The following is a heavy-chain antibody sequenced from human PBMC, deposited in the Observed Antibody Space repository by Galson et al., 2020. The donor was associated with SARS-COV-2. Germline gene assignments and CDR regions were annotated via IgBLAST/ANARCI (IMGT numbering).Heavy chain of an antibody. D-gene: IGHD3-16*01. J-gene: IGHJ4*02. V-gene: IGHV1-69*13. CDR2: IIHIFDTA. Sequence: SVKVSCKASGGPLSSSDINWVRQAPGQGLEWMGGIIHIFDTAKYAQKFQGRVTITADESATTAYMELTSLRSEDTAMYFCARGEVQTLDYWGQGTLVTVSS. CDR3: ARGEVQTLDY. CDR1: GGPLSSSD.